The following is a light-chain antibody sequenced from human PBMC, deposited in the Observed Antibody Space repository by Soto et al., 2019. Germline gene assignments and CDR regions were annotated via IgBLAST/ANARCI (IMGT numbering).Light chain of an antibody. J-gene: IGKJ3*01. V-gene: IGKV1-39*01. CDR2: AAS. CDR1: QSISSY. CDR3: QQSDSTPLT. Sequence: DIQMTQSPSSLSASVGDRVTITCRASQSISSYLNWYQQKPGKAPKLLIYAASSLQRGVPSRFSGSGSGTDFTLTISSLQPEDFETYYCQQSDSTPLTFGPGTKVDI.